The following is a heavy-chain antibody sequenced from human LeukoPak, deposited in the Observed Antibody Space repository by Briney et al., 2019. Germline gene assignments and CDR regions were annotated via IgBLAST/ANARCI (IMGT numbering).Heavy chain of an antibody. Sequence: PSEALSFTCAVYGGSFSGYYWSWIRQPPGKGLEWIGEINHSGSTNYNPSLKSRVTISVDTSKNQFSLKLSSVTVADTAVYYCARGTRYYDFWSGPWAGYYFDYWGQGTLVTVSS. D-gene: IGHD3-3*01. V-gene: IGHV4-34*01. J-gene: IGHJ4*02. CDR2: INHSGST. CDR3: ARGTRYYDFWSGPWAGYYFDY. CDR1: GGSFSGYY.